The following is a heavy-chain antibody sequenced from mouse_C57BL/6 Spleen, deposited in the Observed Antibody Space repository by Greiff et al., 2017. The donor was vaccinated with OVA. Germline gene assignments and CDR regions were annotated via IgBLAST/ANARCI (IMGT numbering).Heavy chain of an antibody. CDR2: IDPETGGT. CDR1: GYTFTDYE. V-gene: IGHV1-15*01. J-gene: IGHJ3*01. CDR3: TRGGSYYSNSGGFAY. D-gene: IGHD2-5*01. Sequence: QVQLQQSGAELVRPGASVTLSCKASGYTFTDYEMHWVKQTPVHGLEWIGAIDPETGGTAYNQKFKGRAILTADKSSSTAYVELRSLTSDDSAVYYCTRGGSYYSNSGGFAYWGQGTLVTVAA.